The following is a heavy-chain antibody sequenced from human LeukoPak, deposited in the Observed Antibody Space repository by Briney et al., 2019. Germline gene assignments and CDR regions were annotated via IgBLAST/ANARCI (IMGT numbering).Heavy chain of an antibody. V-gene: IGHV4-39*07. D-gene: IGHD5-18*01. J-gene: IGHJ4*02. CDR1: GGSISSSSYY. Sequence: SETLSLTCTVSGGSISSSSYYWGWIRQPPGEGLEWIGSIYYSGSTYYNPSLKSRVTISVDTSKNQFSLKLSSVTAADTAVYYCARGPGGYSYGYYFDYWGQGTLVTVSS. CDR2: IYYSGST. CDR3: ARGPGGYSYGYYFDY.